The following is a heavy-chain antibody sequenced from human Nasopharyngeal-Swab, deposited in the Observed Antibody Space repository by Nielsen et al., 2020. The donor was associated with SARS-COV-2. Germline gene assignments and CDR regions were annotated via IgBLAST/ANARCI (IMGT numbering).Heavy chain of an antibody. J-gene: IGHJ4*01. D-gene: IGHD6-19*01. CDR1: GASISSSNYY. CDR3: ARHSSGWSFDY. Sequence: SETLSLTCTVSGASISSSNYYWGWIRQPPGKGLEWIGTIYYSGNTYFNPSLKSRVTMSVDTSKHQFSLNLGSGTAADTALYYCARHSSGWSFDYWGHGTLVTVSS. V-gene: IGHV4-39*01. CDR2: IYYSGNT.